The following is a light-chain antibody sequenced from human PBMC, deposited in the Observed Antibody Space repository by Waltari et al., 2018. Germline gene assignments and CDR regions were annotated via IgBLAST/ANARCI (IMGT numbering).Light chain of an antibody. CDR3: SSYTSSISVV. CDR2: DVT. V-gene: IGLV2-14*03. J-gene: IGLJ2*01. CDR1: SSDVGGYNF. Sequence: QSALTQPASVSGSPGQSITISCTGTSSDVGGYNFVSWYQQHPGKAPKLMVYDVTNRPSGVSNRVSGSKSGNTASLTISGLQAEDEADYYGSSYTSSISVVFGGGTKLTVL.